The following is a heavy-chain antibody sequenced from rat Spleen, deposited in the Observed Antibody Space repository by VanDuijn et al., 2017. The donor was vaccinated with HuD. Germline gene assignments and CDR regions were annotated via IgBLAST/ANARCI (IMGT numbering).Heavy chain of an antibody. V-gene: IGHV5-20*01. J-gene: IGHJ3*01. CDR3: TAGGPYYFAY. CDR1: GFIFSDYY. D-gene: IGHD1-11*01. Sequence: EVHVVESGGGLVQPGRSLKLSCAGSGFIFSDYYMAWVRRTPTKGLEWVASISYDGASTYYRDSVKGRFSISRDNAKSSQYLQMDSLRSEDTATYYCTAGGPYYFAYWGQGTLVTVSS. CDR2: ISYDGAST.